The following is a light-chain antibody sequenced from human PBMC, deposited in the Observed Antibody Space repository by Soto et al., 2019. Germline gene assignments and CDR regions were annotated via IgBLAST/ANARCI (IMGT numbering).Light chain of an antibody. V-gene: IGKV3-15*01. J-gene: IGKJ1*01. Sequence: EIVMTQSPDTLSVSPGEGATLSCRVSQSIRSNLAWYQQRPGQAPRLLMYGASTRADGIPARFSGSGSGTEFTLTISSLQSEDFAAYYCQQYNNWPGTFGQGTKVDIK. CDR1: QSIRSN. CDR2: GAS. CDR3: QQYNNWPGT.